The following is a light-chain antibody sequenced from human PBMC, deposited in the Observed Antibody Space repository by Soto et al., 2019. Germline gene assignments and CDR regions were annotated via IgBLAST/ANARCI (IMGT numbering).Light chain of an antibody. Sequence: DIPMTQSPSSLSASVGDRVTITCRASQSISSYLNWYQQNPGKAPHLLIYTASSLQTGVPSRFSGSGSGTSFTLTISSLLPEDFATYSCQQSYSTPWTFGQGTKV. V-gene: IGKV1-39*01. J-gene: IGKJ1*01. CDR1: QSISSY. CDR2: TAS. CDR3: QQSYSTPWT.